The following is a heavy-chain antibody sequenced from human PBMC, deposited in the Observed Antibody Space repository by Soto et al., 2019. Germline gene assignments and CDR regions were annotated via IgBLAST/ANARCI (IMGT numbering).Heavy chain of an antibody. CDR3: ARGPYYDFWSGYYGMDV. Sequence: GGSLRLSCAASGFTFSSYAMHWVRQAPGKGLEWVAVISYDGSNKYYADSVKGRFTISRDNSKNTLYLQMNSLRAEDTAVYYCARGPYYDFWSGYYGMDVWGQGTTVTVS. D-gene: IGHD3-3*01. J-gene: IGHJ6*02. V-gene: IGHV3-30-3*01. CDR1: GFTFSSYA. CDR2: ISYDGSNK.